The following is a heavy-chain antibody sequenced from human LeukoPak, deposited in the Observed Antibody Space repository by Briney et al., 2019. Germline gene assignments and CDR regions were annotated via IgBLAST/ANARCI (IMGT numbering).Heavy chain of an antibody. D-gene: IGHD3-3*01. Sequence: SETLSLTCAVYGGSFSGYYWSWIHQPPGKGLEWIGEINHSGSTNYNPSLKSRVTISVDTSKNQFSLKLSSVTAADTAVYYCARGATPRPYDFWSGYYLTHFDYWGQGTLVTVSS. CDR1: GGSFSGYY. CDR3: ARGATPRPYDFWSGYYLTHFDY. V-gene: IGHV4-34*01. CDR2: INHSGST. J-gene: IGHJ4*02.